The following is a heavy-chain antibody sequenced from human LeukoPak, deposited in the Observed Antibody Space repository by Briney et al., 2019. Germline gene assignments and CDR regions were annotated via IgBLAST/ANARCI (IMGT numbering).Heavy chain of an antibody. V-gene: IGHV5-10-1*01. D-gene: IGHD3-22*01. CDR1: GYSFTNYW. CDR2: IDPSDSYT. Sequence: GESLKISCKGSGYSFTNYWITWVRQMPGKGLECVRKIDPSDSYTNYSPSFQGHVTISADKSINTAYLQWSSLEASDTAIYFCARHLGGYTHFDYWGQGTLVTVSS. J-gene: IGHJ4*02. CDR3: ARHLGGYTHFDY.